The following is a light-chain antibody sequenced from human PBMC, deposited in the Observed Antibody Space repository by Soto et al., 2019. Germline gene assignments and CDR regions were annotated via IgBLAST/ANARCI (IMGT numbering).Light chain of an antibody. CDR1: SGHSSYT. CDR2: LEGTGDY. CDR3: ETWDSKSWV. J-gene: IGLJ3*02. Sequence: QSVLTQSSSASASLRSSVKLTCTLSSGHSSYTIAWHQQQPGKAPRYLMKLEGTGDYNKGSGVPDRFSASSSGVDRYLSISNLQSEDEADYYCETWDSKSWVFGGGTKRIVL. V-gene: IGLV4-60*03.